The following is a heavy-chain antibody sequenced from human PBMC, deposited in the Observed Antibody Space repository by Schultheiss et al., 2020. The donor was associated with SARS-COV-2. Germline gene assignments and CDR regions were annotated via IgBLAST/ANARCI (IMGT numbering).Heavy chain of an antibody. Sequence: SQTLSLTCAVYGGSFSGYYWGWIRQPPGKGLEWIGSIYYSGSTYYNPSLKSRVTISVDTSKNQFSLKLSSVTAADTAVYYCARDRYGSGYSDESERSSWGQGTLVTVSS. J-gene: IGHJ5*02. CDR2: IYYSGST. CDR1: GGSFSGYY. CDR3: ARDRYGSGYSDESERSS. D-gene: IGHD3-10*01. V-gene: IGHV4-34*09.